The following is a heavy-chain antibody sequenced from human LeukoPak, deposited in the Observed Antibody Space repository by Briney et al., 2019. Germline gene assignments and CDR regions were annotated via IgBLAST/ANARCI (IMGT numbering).Heavy chain of an antibody. Sequence: GGSLRLSCAVSGFTFSSYWMSWVRQAPGKGLEWVANIKEDGSEKYYVDSVKGRFPISRDNAKNSLYLQMNSLRAEDTAVYYCARGHSDYYPGNYVAYWGQGAQVTVSS. CDR3: ARGHSDYYPGNYVAY. CDR2: IKEDGSEK. CDR1: GFTFSSYW. D-gene: IGHD4-11*01. J-gene: IGHJ4*02. V-gene: IGHV3-7*04.